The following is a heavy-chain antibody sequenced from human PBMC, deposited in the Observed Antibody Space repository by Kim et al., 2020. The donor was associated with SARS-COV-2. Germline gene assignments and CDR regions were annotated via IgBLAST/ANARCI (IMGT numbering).Heavy chain of an antibody. CDR1: GFTFDDYG. J-gene: IGHJ2*01. D-gene: IGHD5-12*01. CDR3: ARRRDGYNYEWYFDL. CDR2: INWNGGST. Sequence: GGSLRLSCAASGFTFDDYGMSWVRQAPGKGLEWVSGINWNGGSTGYADSVKGRFTISRDNAKNSLYLQMNSLRAEDTALYHCARRRDGYNYEWYFDLWGRGTLVTVSS. V-gene: IGHV3-20*01.